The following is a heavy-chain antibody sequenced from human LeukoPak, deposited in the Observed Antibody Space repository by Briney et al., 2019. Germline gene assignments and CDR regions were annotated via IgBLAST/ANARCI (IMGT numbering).Heavy chain of an antibody. Sequence: SETLSLTCAVYGGSFSGYYWSWIRQPPGKGLECIGYIYYSDSTNYNPSLKSRVTVSVDTSKNQFSLKLSSVTAADTAVYYCARFPGSAEYRHYYYMDVWGKGTTVTISS. CDR3: ARFPGSAEYRHYYYMDV. J-gene: IGHJ6*03. CDR2: IYYSDST. D-gene: IGHD2-15*01. CDR1: GGSFSGYY. V-gene: IGHV4-59*01.